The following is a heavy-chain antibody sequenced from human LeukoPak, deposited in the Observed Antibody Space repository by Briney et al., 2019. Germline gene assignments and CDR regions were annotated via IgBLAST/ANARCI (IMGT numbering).Heavy chain of an antibody. V-gene: IGHV3-48*01. CDR3: ARALIGTGAIDF. CDR2: INDISSAI. D-gene: IGHD1-14*01. CDR1: GFSFTIHS. Sequence: GGSLRLSCVASGFSFTIHSMNWVRQAPGGGLEWLSYINDISSAIFYADSVKGRFPISRDNARNSLYLQMDSLRAEDTAVYFCARALIGTGAIDFWGQGSLVTVSS. J-gene: IGHJ4*02.